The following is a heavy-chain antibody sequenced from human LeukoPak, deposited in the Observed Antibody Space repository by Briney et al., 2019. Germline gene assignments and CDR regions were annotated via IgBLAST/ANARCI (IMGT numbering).Heavy chain of an antibody. CDR3: ARAAWENYYDSSGYYSINWFDP. CDR1: GYTFTGYY. J-gene: IGHJ5*02. D-gene: IGHD3-22*01. Sequence: GASVKVSCKASGYTFTGYYMHWVRQGPGQGLEWMGWINPNSGGTNYAQKFQGRVTMTRDASISTAYMELSRLRSDDTAVYYCARAAWENYYDSSGYYSINWFDPWGQGTLVTVSS. V-gene: IGHV1-2*02. CDR2: INPNSGGT.